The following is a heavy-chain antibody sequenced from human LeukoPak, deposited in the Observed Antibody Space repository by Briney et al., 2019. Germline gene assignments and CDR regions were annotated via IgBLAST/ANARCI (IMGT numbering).Heavy chain of an antibody. CDR3: GGSISMVRGVDY. J-gene: IGHJ4*02. D-gene: IGHD3-10*01. Sequence: QPGGSLRLSCAASGFTFSTYWMTWVRQAPGKGLEWVANINQDGSEKNYVDSVKGRFTISRDNAKNSLYLQMNSLRAEHTAVYYCGGSISMVRGVDYWGQRTLVTVSS. CDR1: GFTFSTYW. V-gene: IGHV3-7*01. CDR2: INQDGSEK.